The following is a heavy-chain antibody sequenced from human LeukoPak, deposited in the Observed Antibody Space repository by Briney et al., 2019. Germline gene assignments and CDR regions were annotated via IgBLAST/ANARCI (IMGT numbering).Heavy chain of an antibody. V-gene: IGHV3-43*02. CDR2: ISGDGGST. J-gene: IGHJ4*02. CDR1: GFTFDDYA. D-gene: IGHD3-22*01. Sequence: GGSLRLSCAASGFTFDDYAMHCVRQAPGKGLEWVSLISGDGGSTYYADSVKGRFTISRDNSKNSLYLQMNSLRTEDTALYYCAKGVNYYDSSGLDYWGQGTLVTVSS. CDR3: AKGVNYYDSSGLDY.